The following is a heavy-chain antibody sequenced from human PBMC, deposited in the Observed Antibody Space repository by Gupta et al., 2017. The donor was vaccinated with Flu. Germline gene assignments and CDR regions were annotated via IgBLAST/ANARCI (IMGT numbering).Heavy chain of an antibody. CDR2: IIPIFGTA. J-gene: IGHJ4*02. CDR1: GGTFSSYA. V-gene: IGHV1-69*06. CDR3: ARGYSSGWYPSGRYFDY. Sequence: QVQLVQSGAEVKKPGSSVKVSCKASGGTFSSYAISWVRQAPGQGLEWMGGIIPIFGTANYAQKFQGRVTITADKSTSTAYMELSSLRSEDTAVYYCARGYSSGWYPSGRYFDYWGQGTLVTVSS. D-gene: IGHD6-19*01.